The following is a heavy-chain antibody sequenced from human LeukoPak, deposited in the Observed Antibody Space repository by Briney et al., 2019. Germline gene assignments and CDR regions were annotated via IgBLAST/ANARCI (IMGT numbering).Heavy chain of an antibody. J-gene: IGHJ4*02. CDR1: GFTFSSYW. Sequence: PGGSLRLSCAASGFTFSSYWMSWVRQAPGKGLEWVANIKQDGSEKYYVDSVKGRFTISRDNAKNSLYLQMNSLRAEDTAVYYCAKGYGSGSYSASFDYWGQGTLVTVSS. CDR2: IKQDGSEK. D-gene: IGHD3-10*01. CDR3: AKGYGSGSYSASFDY. V-gene: IGHV3-7*01.